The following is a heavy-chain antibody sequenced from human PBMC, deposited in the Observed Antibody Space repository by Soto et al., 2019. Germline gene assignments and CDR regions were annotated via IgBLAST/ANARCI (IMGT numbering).Heavy chain of an antibody. CDR3: ARRGDVYYGFDI. V-gene: IGHV3-64*01. CDR2: ISSDGGNT. D-gene: IGHD3-16*01. CDR1: GFTFSSSA. Sequence: EVQLVESGGDLVQPGGSLRLSCAASGFTFSSSAMHWVRQAPGKGLEYVSSISSDGGNTYYANSVKGRFTISRDNSKNTLYLQTGSLRTEDMAVYYCARRGDVYYGFDIWGQGTMVTVSS. J-gene: IGHJ3*02.